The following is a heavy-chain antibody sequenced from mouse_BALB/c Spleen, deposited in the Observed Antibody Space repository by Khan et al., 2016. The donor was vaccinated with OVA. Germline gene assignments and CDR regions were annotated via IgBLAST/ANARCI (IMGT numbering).Heavy chain of an antibody. CDR2: IWSGGST. D-gene: IGHD2-4*01. CDR3: ARNYDYDEGHTY. V-gene: IGHV2-2*02. J-gene: IGHJ3*01. CDR1: GFSLSTYG. Sequence: QVQLKESGPGLVQPSQSLSITCTVSGFSLSTYGVHWVRQSPGKGLEWLGVIWSGGSTDYSAAFISRLSISKDNSKSQVFFKMNSLQANDTAIYYCARNYDYDEGHTYGGQGTRVTVSA.